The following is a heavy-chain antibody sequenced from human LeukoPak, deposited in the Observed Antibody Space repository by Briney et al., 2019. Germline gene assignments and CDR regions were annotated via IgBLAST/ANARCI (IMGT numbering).Heavy chain of an antibody. J-gene: IGHJ5*02. D-gene: IGHD3-3*01. V-gene: IGHV1-69*05. CDR1: GGTFSSYA. CDR2: IIPIFGTA. CDR3: ARVWSGYSLGSWFDP. Sequence: SVKVSCKASGGTFSSYAISWVRQAPGQGLEWMGRIIPIFGTANYAQKFQGRVTITTDESTSTAYMEMSSLRSEDTAVYYCARVWSGYSLGSWFDPWGQGTLVTVSS.